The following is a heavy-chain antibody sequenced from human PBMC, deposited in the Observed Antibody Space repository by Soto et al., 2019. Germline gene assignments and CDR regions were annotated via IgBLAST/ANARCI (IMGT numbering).Heavy chain of an antibody. CDR2: ISAYNGNT. CDR1: GYTFTSYG. CDR3: ARVGSFDY. J-gene: IGHJ4*02. V-gene: IGHV1-18*01. D-gene: IGHD1-26*01. Sequence: QVQLVQSESEVKKPWASLKVAFHASGYTFTSYGTSWVRQAPGQGLEWMGWISAYNGNTNYAQKLQGRVTMTTDTSTSTASMELRSLRSDDTAVYYCARVGSFDYWGQGTLVTVSS.